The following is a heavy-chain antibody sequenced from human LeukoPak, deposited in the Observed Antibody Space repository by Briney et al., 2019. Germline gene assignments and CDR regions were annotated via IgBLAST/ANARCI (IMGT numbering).Heavy chain of an antibody. J-gene: IGHJ4*02. CDR3: SKAPPGRGYFLDY. CDR1: GFTFSSYA. Sequence: PGGSLRLSCAASGFTFSSYAMSWVRQAPGKGLEWGSAISGSGGSTYYADSVKGRFTISRDNSKDTLYLQMNILRAEDTPGYYCSKAPPGRGYFLDYWGQGTLVTVSS. V-gene: IGHV3-23*01. D-gene: IGHD3-22*01. CDR2: ISGSGGST.